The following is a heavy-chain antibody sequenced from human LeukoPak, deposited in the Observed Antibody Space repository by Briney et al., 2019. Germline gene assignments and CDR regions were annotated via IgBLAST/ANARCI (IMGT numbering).Heavy chain of an antibody. CDR1: GVTFSNCA. Sequence: PGGSLRLSCAASGVTFSNCAMSWVRQAPGKGLEWVSAILESGGSTYYADSVKGRFTISRDNSKNTLYLQMNSLRAEDTAVYYCAKRSPRDYYYNMDVWGQGTTVTVSS. J-gene: IGHJ6*02. V-gene: IGHV3-23*01. CDR3: AKRSPRDYYYNMDV. CDR2: ILESGGST.